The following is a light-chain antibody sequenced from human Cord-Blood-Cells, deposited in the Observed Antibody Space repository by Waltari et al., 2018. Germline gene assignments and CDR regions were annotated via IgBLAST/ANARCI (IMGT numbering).Light chain of an antibody. Sequence: QSALTQPPSVSGSPGQSITNSCTGTSSDVGGYNLVSWYHQHPGKAHKLMIYEGSKRPSGVSNRFSGSKSGNTASLTISGLQAEDEADYYCCSYAGSSTLVFGGGTKLTVL. CDR3: CSYAGSSTLV. CDR2: EGS. J-gene: IGLJ2*01. CDR1: SSDVGGYNL. V-gene: IGLV2-23*01.